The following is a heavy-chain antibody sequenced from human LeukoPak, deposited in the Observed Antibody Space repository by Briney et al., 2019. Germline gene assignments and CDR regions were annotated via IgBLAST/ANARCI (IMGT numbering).Heavy chain of an antibody. CDR2: IIAYNGNT. CDR3: ERAPRRIYYYDSSGYYPGNY. CDR1: GYTFTSYG. J-gene: IGHJ4*02. Sequence: ASVKVSCKASGYTFTSYGISWVRQAPGQGLEWMGWIIAYNGNTNYAQKLQGRVTITTDTSTSTAYMELRSLRSDDKAVYYCERAPRRIYYYDSSGYYPGNYWGQGSLVTVS. D-gene: IGHD3-22*01. V-gene: IGHV1-18*01.